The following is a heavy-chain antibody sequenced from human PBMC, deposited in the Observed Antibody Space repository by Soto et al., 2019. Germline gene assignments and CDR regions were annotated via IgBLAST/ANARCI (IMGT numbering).Heavy chain of an antibody. CDR3: AKEPVGPDWYFDL. CDR1: GFTFRSYA. V-gene: IGHV3-23*01. J-gene: IGHJ2*01. Sequence: DVQLLESGGGLVQPGGSLRLSCAASGFTFRSYAMSWVRQAPGKGLEWVSGISGSGISTHYADSVKGRFTVSRDNSKNTLYLQRNSRRAEDTAVYNCAKEPVGPDWYFDLWGRGTLVTVSS. CDR2: ISGSGIST.